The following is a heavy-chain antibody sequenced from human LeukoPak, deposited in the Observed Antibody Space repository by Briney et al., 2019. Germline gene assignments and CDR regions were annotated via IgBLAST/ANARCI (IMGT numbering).Heavy chain of an antibody. V-gene: IGHV3-21*04. CDR3: ARDERLLSFLK. CDR1: GFTFSTYN. CDR2: ITSTSSYV. Sequence: GGSLRLSCEASGFTFSTYNMNWVRQAPGKRLEWVSSITSTSSYVFYADSVKGRFTISRDNAKNSLYLQMNSLRAEDTAIYYCARDERLLSFLKWGQGTLVTVSS. J-gene: IGHJ4*02. D-gene: IGHD3-3*01.